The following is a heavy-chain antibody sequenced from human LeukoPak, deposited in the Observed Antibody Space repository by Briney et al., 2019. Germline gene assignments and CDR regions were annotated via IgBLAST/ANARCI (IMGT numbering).Heavy chain of an antibody. CDR1: GGSFSGYY. V-gene: IGHV4-34*01. CDR2: INHSGST. Sequence: SETLSLTCAVYGGSFSGYYWSWIRQPPGKGLEWIGEINHSGSTNYNPSLKSRVTISVDTSKNQFSLKLSSVTAADTAVYYCARGEPPHIWGQGTMVTASS. CDR3: ARGEPPHI. D-gene: IGHD1-14*01. J-gene: IGHJ3*02.